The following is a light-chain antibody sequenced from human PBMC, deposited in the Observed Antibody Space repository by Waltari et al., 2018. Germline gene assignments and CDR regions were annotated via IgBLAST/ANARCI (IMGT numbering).Light chain of an antibody. Sequence: QLLVTQSPSASASLGASVKLTCTLSSGHTSYAIAWHQHQSEKGPRFLMSVNSDGEHTKGDGIPDRFSGSSSGAERYLTIYSLQSEDEADYYCATWDESPSGHWVFGGGTKVTVL. V-gene: IGLV4-69*01. J-gene: IGLJ3*02. CDR1: SGHTSYA. CDR3: ATWDESPSGHWV. CDR2: VNSDGEH.